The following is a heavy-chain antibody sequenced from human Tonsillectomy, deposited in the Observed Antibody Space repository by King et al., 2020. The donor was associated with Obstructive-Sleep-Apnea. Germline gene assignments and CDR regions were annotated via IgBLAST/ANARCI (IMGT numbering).Heavy chain of an antibody. CDR2: ISSGSSYI. Sequence: VQLVESGGGLVKPGGSLRLSCAASGFTFGSYSMNWLRQAPGKGLEGVSSISSGSSYIYYADSVKGRFTISRDNAKNSLYLQVNSLRGEDTAVYYCARKLSSGWFDPWGQGTLVTVSS. V-gene: IGHV3-21*01. D-gene: IGHD5-24*01. J-gene: IGHJ5*02. CDR1: GFTFGSYS. CDR3: ARKLSSGWFDP.